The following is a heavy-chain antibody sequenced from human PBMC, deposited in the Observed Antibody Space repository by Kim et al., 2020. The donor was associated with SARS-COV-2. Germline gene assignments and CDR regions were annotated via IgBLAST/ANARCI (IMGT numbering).Heavy chain of an antibody. CDR3: ARYYFENSAYRRPDY. CDR2: IKPSGGGT. Sequence: ASVKVSCKASGYTFSIYYIHWVRQAPGQGLEWMGIIKPSGGGTTYAQKFQGRVTMTSDTSTSTVYMDLSSLRSEDTAVYYCARYYFENSAYRRPDYWGQGTLVTVSS. J-gene: IGHJ4*02. CDR1: GYTFSIYY. D-gene: IGHD3-22*01. V-gene: IGHV1-46*01.